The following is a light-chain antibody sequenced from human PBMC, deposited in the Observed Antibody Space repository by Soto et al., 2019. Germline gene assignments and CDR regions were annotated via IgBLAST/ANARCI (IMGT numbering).Light chain of an antibody. J-gene: IGLJ3*02. CDR2: GNS. CDR1: SSNIGAGYD. V-gene: IGLV1-40*01. CDR3: QSYDSSLSGWV. Sequence: QSVLTQPPSVSGAPGQRVTISCTGSSSNIGAGYDVHWYQQLPGTATKILIYGNSNRPSGVPDRFSGSKSGTSASLAITGLQAEDEADYYCQSYDSSLSGWVFGGGTKLTVL.